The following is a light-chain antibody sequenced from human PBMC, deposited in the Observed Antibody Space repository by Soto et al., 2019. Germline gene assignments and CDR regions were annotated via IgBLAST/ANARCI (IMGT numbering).Light chain of an antibody. V-gene: IGKV1-5*01. CDR2: GAS. Sequence: DIQLPQSPPTLSASVGDRVTITCRASQSIRYYLAWYQQMPGKAPKLLIYGASSLQSGVPSRFSGSGSGTEFTLTISSLQPDHFANYFCQHHNSYSQTFGQGTKVEIK. J-gene: IGKJ1*01. CDR1: QSIRYY. CDR3: QHHNSYSQT.